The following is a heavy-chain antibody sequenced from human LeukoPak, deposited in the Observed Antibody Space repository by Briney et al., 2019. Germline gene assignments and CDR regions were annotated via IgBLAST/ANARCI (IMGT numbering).Heavy chain of an antibody. D-gene: IGHD5-18*01. V-gene: IGHV3-21*01. CDR3: AAAYNYGFYYFDY. J-gene: IGHJ4*02. CDR1: GFTFSHYS. CDR2: ISSSSSFI. Sequence: GGSLRLSCAASGFTFSHYSMNWVRQAPGKGLEWISSISSSSSFIYYADSVKGRFTISRDNAKNSLYLQMSSLRAEDTAVYYCAAAYNYGFYYFDYWGQGTLFTVSS.